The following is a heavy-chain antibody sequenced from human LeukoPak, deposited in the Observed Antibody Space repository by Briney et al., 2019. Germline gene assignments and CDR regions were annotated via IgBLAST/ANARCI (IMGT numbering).Heavy chain of an antibody. V-gene: IGHV3-23*01. J-gene: IGHJ2*01. CDR3: AKVASYWYFDL. CDR2: ISVSGETT. Sequence: GGSLRLSCAASGFTFSSYAMSWVRQAPGKGLEWVSAISVSGETTYYADSVKGRFTISRDNSKNTLYLQMSGLRAEDTAVYYCAKVASYWYFDLWGRGTLVTVSS. CDR1: GFTFSSYA.